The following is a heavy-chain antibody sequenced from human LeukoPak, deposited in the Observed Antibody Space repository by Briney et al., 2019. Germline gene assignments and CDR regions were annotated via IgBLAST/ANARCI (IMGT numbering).Heavy chain of an antibody. CDR2: IYTSGST. D-gene: IGHD2-2*02. V-gene: IGHV4-4*07. CDR3: ARDWTLGYCTTTSCYTAFDY. Sequence: SETLSLTCTVSADSINTYSWSWIRQPAGKALEWLGRIYTSGSTNYNPSLQSRLSMSVDTSRNQFSLRLSSFTAADTAVYFCARDWTLGYCTTTSCYTAFDYWGQGTLVTVSS. CDR1: ADSINTYS. J-gene: IGHJ4*02.